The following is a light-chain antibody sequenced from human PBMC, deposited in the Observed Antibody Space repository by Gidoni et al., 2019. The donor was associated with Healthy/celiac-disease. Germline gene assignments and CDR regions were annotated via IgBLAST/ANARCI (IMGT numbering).Light chain of an antibody. J-gene: IGKJ2*01. CDR1: QSVSSY. V-gene: IGKV3-11*01. Sequence: EIVLTQSPATLSLSPGERATLSCRASQSVSSYLAWYQQKPGQAPRLLIDDASNRATGIPARFSGSGSGTDFTLTISSLEPEDFAVYYCQQRSNWPWTFGQGTKLEIK. CDR3: QQRSNWPWT. CDR2: DAS.